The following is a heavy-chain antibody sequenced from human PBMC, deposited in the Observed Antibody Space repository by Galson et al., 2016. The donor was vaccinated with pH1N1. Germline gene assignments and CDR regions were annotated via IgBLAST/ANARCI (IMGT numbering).Heavy chain of an antibody. CDR1: GFTFNNHW. Sequence: SLRLSCAASGFTFNNHWMAWVRQAPGKGLEWVAYIKQDGSEKYYVGSVKGRFSISRDNAKNSVYLQMNSLRAEETAVYYCARHLAALLRFDPWGQGTLVTVSS. J-gene: IGHJ5*02. V-gene: IGHV3-7*01. CDR2: IKQDGSEK. CDR3: ARHLAALLRFDP. D-gene: IGHD2-15*01.